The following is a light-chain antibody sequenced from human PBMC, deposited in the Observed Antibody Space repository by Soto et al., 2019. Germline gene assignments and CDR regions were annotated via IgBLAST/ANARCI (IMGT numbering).Light chain of an antibody. CDR2: RGS. Sequence: EIVLTQSPVTMSLSPGERATLSCRARQSVTSTYSDWYQQKPGQSPRHIIYRGSTRARSFPDRFNGGGSATVFTLANNRLDLEDAAVYYCHCQQIDSSLVYSLGQGTQLEI. CDR1: QSVTSTY. CDR3: HCQQIDSSLVYS. J-gene: IGKJ2*03. V-gene: IGKV3-20*01.